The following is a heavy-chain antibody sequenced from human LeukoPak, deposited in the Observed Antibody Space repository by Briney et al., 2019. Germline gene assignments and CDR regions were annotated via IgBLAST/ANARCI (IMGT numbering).Heavy chain of an antibody. V-gene: IGHV4-38-2*02. Sequence: PSETLSLTCTVSGYSISSGYYWGWIRPPPGKGLEWIGSIYHSGSTLYNPSLKSRVTISVDTSKNQFSLQLSSVTAADTAVYYCARVYWSYYYYMDVWGKGTTVTVSS. CDR2: IYHSGST. J-gene: IGHJ6*03. CDR3: ARVYWSYYYYMDV. D-gene: IGHD2-8*02. CDR1: GYSISSGYY.